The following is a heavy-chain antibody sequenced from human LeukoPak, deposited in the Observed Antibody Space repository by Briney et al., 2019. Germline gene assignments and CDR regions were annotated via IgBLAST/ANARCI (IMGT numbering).Heavy chain of an antibody. CDR2: FDPEDGET. J-gene: IGHJ3*02. CDR3: ATVLCSSTSCYLGAFDI. V-gene: IGHV1-24*01. Sequence: ASVKVSCKVSGYTPTELSMHWVRQAPGKGLEWMGGFDPEDGETIYAQKFQGRVTMTEDTSTDTAYMELSSLRSEDTAVYYCATVLCSSTSCYLGAFDIWGQGTMVTVSS. CDR1: GYTPTELS. D-gene: IGHD2-2*01.